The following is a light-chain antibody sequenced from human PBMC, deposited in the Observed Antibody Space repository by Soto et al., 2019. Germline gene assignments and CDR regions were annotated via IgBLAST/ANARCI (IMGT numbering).Light chain of an antibody. CDR2: GNN. Sequence: QTVVTQPPSVSGAPGQRVTISCIGSISNVGAGYDVHWYQQLLGTAPKLLISGNNNRPSGVPDRFSGSKSGTSASLAIAGLQAEDEADYYCQSYDSSLSAVVFGGGTKLTVL. J-gene: IGLJ3*02. CDR3: QSYDSSLSAVV. CDR1: ISNVGAGYD. V-gene: IGLV1-40*01.